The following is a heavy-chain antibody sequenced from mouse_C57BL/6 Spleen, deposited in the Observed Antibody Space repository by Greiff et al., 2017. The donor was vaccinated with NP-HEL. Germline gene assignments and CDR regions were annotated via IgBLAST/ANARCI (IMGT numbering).Heavy chain of an antibody. D-gene: IGHD2-4*01. J-gene: IGHJ3*01. V-gene: IGHV5-6*01. Sequence: EVKLMESGGDLVKPGGSLKLSCAASGFTFSSYGMSWVRQTPDKRLEWVATISSGGSYTYYPDSVKGRFTISRDNAKNTLYLQMSSLKSEDTAMYYCARTYDYDGTAPWFAYWGQGTLVTVSA. CDR3: ARTYDYDGTAPWFAY. CDR2: ISSGGSYT. CDR1: GFTFSSYG.